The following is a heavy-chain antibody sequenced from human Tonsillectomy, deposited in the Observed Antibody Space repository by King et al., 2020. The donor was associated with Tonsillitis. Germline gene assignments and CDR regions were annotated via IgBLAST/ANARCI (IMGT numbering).Heavy chain of an antibody. D-gene: IGHD6-19*01. V-gene: IGHV2-5*01. J-gene: IGHJ4*02. Sequence: VTLKESGPTLVKPTQTLTLTCTFSGFSLSTSGVGVGWIRQPPGKALEWLALIYWNDDKLYSPSLKSRLTITKDTSKNQVVLTMTNMDPVDTATSYCARPNDRSGWPDRTDYCGQGTLVTVSS. CDR2: IYWNDDK. CDR3: ARPNDRSGWPDRTDY. CDR1: GFSLSTSGVG.